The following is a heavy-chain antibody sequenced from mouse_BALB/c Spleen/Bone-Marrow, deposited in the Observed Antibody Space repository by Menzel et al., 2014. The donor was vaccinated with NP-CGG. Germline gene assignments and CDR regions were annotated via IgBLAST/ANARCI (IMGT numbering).Heavy chain of an antibody. CDR3: ASYRYAWYFDV. CDR1: GFNIKDTY. CDR2: IDPANGNT. Sequence: EVHLVESGAELVKPGASVKLSCTASGFNIKDTYMHWVKQRPEQGLEWIGRIDPANGNTKYDPKFQGKATITADTSSNTAYLQLSSLTPEDTAVYYCASYRYAWYFDVWGAGTTVTVSS. J-gene: IGHJ1*01. D-gene: IGHD2-14*01. V-gene: IGHV14-3*02.